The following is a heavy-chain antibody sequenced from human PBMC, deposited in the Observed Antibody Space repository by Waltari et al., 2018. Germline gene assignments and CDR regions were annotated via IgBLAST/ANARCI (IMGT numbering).Heavy chain of an antibody. CDR2: IYYSGST. CDR3: ASLRVSGIHTPFDY. V-gene: IGHV4-39*07. CDR1: AGSISSRSSY. Sequence: QLQLQASGPGLVKPSATLSLTCTVSAGSISSRSSYLGLLRQTPGKGLEWIGSIYYSGSTDDNPSLKIRVTRSVDTSKNQLSLKLSCVTAADTAVYYCASLRVSGIHTPFDYWGQGTLVTVSS. J-gene: IGHJ4*02. D-gene: IGHD3-10*01.